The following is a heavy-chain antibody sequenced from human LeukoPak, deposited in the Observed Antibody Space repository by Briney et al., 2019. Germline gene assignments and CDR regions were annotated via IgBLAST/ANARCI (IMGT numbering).Heavy chain of an antibody. J-gene: IGHJ5*02. CDR2: IYYSGST. CDR3: ARRLAARPNWFDP. CDR1: GGSISSDY. D-gene: IGHD6-6*01. V-gene: IGHV4-59*08. Sequence: SETLSLTCTVSGGSISSDYWSWIRQPPGRGLEWIGYIYYSGSTNYNPSLESRVTISVDTSKNQFSLKLSSVTAADTAVYYCARRLAARPNWFDPWGQGTLVTVSS.